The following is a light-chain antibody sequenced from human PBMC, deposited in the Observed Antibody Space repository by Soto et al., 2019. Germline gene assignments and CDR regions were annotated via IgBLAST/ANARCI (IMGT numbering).Light chain of an antibody. Sequence: EIVMTQSPATLSVSPGEGATLSCKASQNVYNNLAWYQQRPGQPPRLLIYDASTRATGISARFSGSGYGTEFTLTISSLQSEDFXVYFCQQCRNWPLTFGGGTKVEIK. J-gene: IGKJ4*01. CDR1: QNVYNN. CDR3: QQCRNWPLT. CDR2: DAS. V-gene: IGKV3-15*01.